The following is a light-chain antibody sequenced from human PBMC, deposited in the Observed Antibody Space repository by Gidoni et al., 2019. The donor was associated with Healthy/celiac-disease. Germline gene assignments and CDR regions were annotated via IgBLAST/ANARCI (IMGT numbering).Light chain of an antibody. V-gene: IGKV1-39*01. CDR1: QSISSY. Sequence: DIQMSQSPSSLSASVGDRVTSTCRASQSISSYVNWYQQKPGKDPKLLIYAASSLQSGVPSRFSCSGSGKNFTLTISSLQPEDFATYYCQQSYSTPPWTFGQGTKVEIK. J-gene: IGKJ1*01. CDR3: QQSYSTPPWT. CDR2: AAS.